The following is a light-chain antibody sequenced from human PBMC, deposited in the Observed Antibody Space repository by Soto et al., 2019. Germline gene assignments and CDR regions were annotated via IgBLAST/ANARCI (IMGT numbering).Light chain of an antibody. CDR1: SSNIGAGYD. Sequence: QSVRTQPPSVSGAPGQRVTISCTGSSSNIGAGYDVHWYQQLPGTAPKHLIYGNSNRPSGVPDRFSGSKSGTSASLAITGLQAEDEADYYCQSYDSSLSGWVFGGGTKLTVL. V-gene: IGLV1-40*01. CDR2: GNS. J-gene: IGLJ3*02. CDR3: QSYDSSLSGWV.